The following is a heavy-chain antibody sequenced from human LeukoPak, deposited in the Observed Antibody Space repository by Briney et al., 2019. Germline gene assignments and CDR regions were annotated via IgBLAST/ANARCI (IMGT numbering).Heavy chain of an antibody. J-gene: IGHJ4*02. CDR3: ARNAYSSSWYFDY. V-gene: IGHV3-30-3*01. D-gene: IGHD6-13*01. CDR1: GFTFSSYA. CDR2: ISYDGSNK. Sequence: GRSLRLSCAASGFTFSSYAMHWVRQAPGKGLEWVAVISYDGSNKYYTDSVKGRFTISRDNSKNTLYLQMNSLRAEDTAVYYCARNAYSSSWYFDYWGQGTLVTVSS.